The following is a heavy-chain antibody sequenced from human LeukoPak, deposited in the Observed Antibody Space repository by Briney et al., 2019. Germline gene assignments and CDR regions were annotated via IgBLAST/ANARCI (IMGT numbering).Heavy chain of an antibody. CDR1: SGFITAYY. J-gene: IGHJ4*02. Sequence: SETLSLTCSVSSGFITAYYWSWIRQPPGKGLEWIGYVYYTGSTEYNPSLRSRVTISLEMSTHQFSLNLTSVTAADTAVYYCARESPLGYCSSTSCPYYFDYWGQGSLVTVSS. V-gene: IGHV4-59*01. D-gene: IGHD2-2*01. CDR2: VYYTGST. CDR3: ARESPLGYCSSTSCPYYFDY.